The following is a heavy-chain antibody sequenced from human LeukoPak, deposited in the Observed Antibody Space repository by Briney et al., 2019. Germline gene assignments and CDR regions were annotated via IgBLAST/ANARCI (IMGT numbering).Heavy chain of an antibody. CDR3: AKESGWGVRGVIDL. J-gene: IGHJ3*01. D-gene: IGHD3-10*01. CDR2: IYSGGST. Sequence: LPGGSLRLSCAASGFTVSSNYMSWVRQAPGKGLEWVSVIYSGGSTYYADSVKGRFTISRDNSKNPLYLQMNSLRAEDTAVYYCAKESGWGVRGVIDLWGQGTMVTVSS. CDR1: GFTVSSNY. V-gene: IGHV3-53*01.